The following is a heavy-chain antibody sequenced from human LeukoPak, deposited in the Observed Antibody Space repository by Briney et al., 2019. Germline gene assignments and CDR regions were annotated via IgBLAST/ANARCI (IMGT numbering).Heavy chain of an antibody. D-gene: IGHD3-10*01. J-gene: IGHJ3*02. Sequence: AGGSLRLSCAASGFTFSSYAMHWVRQAPGKGLEWVSSISSSSSYIYYADSVKGRFTISRDNAKNSLYLQMNSLRAEDTAVYYCATPLWFGELLYAFDIWGQGTMVTVSS. V-gene: IGHV3-21*01. CDR2: ISSSSSYI. CDR1: GFTFSSYA. CDR3: ATPLWFGELLYAFDI.